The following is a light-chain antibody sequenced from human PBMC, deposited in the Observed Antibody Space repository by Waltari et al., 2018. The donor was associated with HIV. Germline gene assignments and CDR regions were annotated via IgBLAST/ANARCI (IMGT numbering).Light chain of an antibody. Sequence: QPVLTHPPQPSGPPGRRATSSRSGSTSTTGHDNVTWYQQLPGPAPKLLIYKNYQRPSGVPDRFAGSKSGTSASLAISGLRSEDEADYYCVGWDASLSGYVFGTGTKVTIL. CDR1: TSTTGHDN. J-gene: IGLJ1*01. CDR2: KNY. CDR3: VGWDASLSGYV. V-gene: IGLV1-47*01.